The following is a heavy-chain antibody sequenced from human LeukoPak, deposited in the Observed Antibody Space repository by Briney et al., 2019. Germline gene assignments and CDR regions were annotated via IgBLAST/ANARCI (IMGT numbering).Heavy chain of an antibody. V-gene: IGHV3-30*18. CDR2: ISYDGSNK. CDR3: AELGITMIGGV. CDR1: GFTFSSYG. D-gene: IGHD3-10*02. Sequence: GRSLRLSCAASGFTFSSYGMHWVRQAPGKGLEWVAVISYDGSNKYYADSVKGRFTISRDNAKNSLYLQMDSLRAEDTAVYYCAELGITMIGGVWGKGTTVTISS. J-gene: IGHJ6*04.